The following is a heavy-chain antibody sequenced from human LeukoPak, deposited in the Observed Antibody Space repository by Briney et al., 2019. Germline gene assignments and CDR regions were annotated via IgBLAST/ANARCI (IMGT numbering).Heavy chain of an antibody. V-gene: IGHV4-59*01. CDR2: IYYSGIT. D-gene: IGHD3-3*01. Sequence: KSSETLSLTCTVSGGSISSYYWSWIRQPPGKGLEWIGYIYYSGITNYNPSLESRVTISLDTSKNQFSLKPSSVTAADTAVYYCARDRLGDDFWSGYYLRGSSVSFDIWGQGTMVTVSS. J-gene: IGHJ3*02. CDR3: ARDRLGDDFWSGYYLRGSSVSFDI. CDR1: GGSISSYY.